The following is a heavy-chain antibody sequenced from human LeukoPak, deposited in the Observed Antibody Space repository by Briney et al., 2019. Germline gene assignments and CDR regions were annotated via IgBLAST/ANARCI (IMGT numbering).Heavy chain of an antibody. V-gene: IGHV3-21*01. Sequence: GGSLRLSCAASGFTFNSYSMNWVRQAPGKGLEWVSSISGTSNYIYYADSVEGRFTISRDNAKNSLYLQMNSLRAEDTAVYYCARVPCGGGSCYSPYYYYGMDVWGKGTTVTVSS. CDR3: ARVPCGGGSCYSPYYYYGMDV. CDR1: GFTFNSYS. CDR2: ISGTSNYI. J-gene: IGHJ6*04. D-gene: IGHD2-15*01.